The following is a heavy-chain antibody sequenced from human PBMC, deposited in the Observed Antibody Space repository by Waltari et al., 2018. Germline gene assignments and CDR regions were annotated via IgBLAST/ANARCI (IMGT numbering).Heavy chain of an antibody. J-gene: IGHJ6*03. D-gene: IGHD3-10*01. CDR1: GFTFSSYG. V-gene: IGHV3-30*02. CDR3: ARSDEGGFANGYYYMDV. Sequence: QVQLVESGGGVVQPGGSLRLSCAASGFTFSSYGMHWVRQAPGKGLEWVAFIRYDGSNKYYADSVKGRFTISRDNSKNTLYLQMNSLRAEDTAVYYCARSDEGGFANGYYYMDVWGKGTTVTVSS. CDR2: IRYDGSNK.